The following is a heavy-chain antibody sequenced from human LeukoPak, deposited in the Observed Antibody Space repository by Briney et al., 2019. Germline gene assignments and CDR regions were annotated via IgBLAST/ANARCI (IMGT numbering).Heavy chain of an antibody. CDR3: ARGSSGWFDDNWFDP. J-gene: IGHJ5*02. Sequence: GGSLRLSCAASGFTFSSCAMSWVRQAPGKGLEWVSTISASGVSTYYADSVKGRFTISRDNSKNTLFLQMNSLRAEDTAVYSCARGSSGWFDDNWFDPWGQGTLVTVSS. V-gene: IGHV3-23*01. CDR1: GFTFSSCA. CDR2: ISASGVST. D-gene: IGHD6-19*01.